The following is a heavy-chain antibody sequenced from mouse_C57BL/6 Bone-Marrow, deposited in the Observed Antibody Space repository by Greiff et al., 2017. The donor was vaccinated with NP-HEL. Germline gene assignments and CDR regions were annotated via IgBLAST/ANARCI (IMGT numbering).Heavy chain of an antibody. CDR2: IDPSDSYT. CDR1: GYTFTSYW. V-gene: IGHV1-59*01. D-gene: IGHD3-2*02. Sequence: VQLQQPGAELVRPGTSVKLSCKASGYTFTSYWMHWVKQRPGQGLEWIGVIDPSDSYTNYNQKFKGKATLTVDTSSSTAYMQLSSLTSEDSAVYYCASVGSSGSRGYWGQGTTLTVSS. J-gene: IGHJ2*01. CDR3: ASVGSSGSRGY.